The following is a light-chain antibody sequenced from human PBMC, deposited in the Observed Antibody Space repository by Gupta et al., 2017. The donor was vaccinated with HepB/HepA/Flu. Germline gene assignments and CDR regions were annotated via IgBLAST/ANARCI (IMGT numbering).Light chain of an antibody. V-gene: IGLV2-14*03. CDR2: DVS. CDR1: SSDVGGYNF. CDR3: SSYTSRSTWV. J-gene: IGLJ3*02. Sequence: QSALTQPASVSGSPGQSIAISCTGTSSDVGGYNFVSWYQQHPGKAPKLIIYDVSHRPSGVSKRFSGSKSGNTASLTISGLHAEDEADYYCSSYTSRSTWVFGGGTKLTVL.